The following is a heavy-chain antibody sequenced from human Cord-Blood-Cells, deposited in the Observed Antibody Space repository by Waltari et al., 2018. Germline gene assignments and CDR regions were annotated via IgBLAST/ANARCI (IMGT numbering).Heavy chain of an antibody. D-gene: IGHD6-13*01. Sequence: QITLKESGPTLVKPTQTLTLTCTFSGFSLSTRGVGVGCIRQPPGKALEWLALIYWDDDKRYSPSLKSRLTITKDTSKNQVVLTMTNMDPVDTATYYCAHSGFLAAAGYFDYWGQGTLVTVSS. CDR1: GFSLSTRGVG. CDR2: IYWDDDK. V-gene: IGHV2-5*02. J-gene: IGHJ4*02. CDR3: AHSGFLAAAGYFDY.